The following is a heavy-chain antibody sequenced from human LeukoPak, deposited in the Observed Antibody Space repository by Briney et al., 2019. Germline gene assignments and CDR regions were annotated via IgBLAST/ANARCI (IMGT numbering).Heavy chain of an antibody. CDR1: GFTFSSYA. CDR2: ISYDGSNK. CDR3: ARFVGATPGIGRLDY. D-gene: IGHD1-26*01. V-gene: IGHV3-30*01. Sequence: GGSLRLSCAASGFTFSSYAMHWVRQAPGKGLEWVAVISYDGSNKYYADSVKGRFTISRDNSKNTLYLQMNSLRAEDTAVYYCARFVGATPGIGRLDYWGQGTLVTVSS. J-gene: IGHJ4*02.